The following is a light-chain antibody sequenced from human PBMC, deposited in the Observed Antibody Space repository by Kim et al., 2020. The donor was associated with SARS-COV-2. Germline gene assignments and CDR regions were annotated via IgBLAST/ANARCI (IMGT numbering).Light chain of an antibody. J-gene: IGKJ4*01. CDR2: SAS. CDR1: QGIRSD. V-gene: IGKV1-6*02. CDR3: VQDYSYPLT. Sequence: ASVGDRVSITCRASQGIRSDLGWYQQKPGTPPKPLIHSASTLERGVPSRFSGRGSGSDFTLTISSLQPEDFATYYCVQDYSYPLTFGGGTKVDIK.